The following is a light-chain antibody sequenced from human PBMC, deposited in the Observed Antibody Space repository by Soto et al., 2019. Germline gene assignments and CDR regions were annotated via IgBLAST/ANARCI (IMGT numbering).Light chain of an antibody. Sequence: DIQLTQSPSSLSASVGDRVTMTCQASQDISNYLNWYQHKLGKAPKLLIYDASNLETGVPSRFSGSGSGTDFTFTISSLQPEDIATYYCQQYSHLITFGQGTRLEIK. CDR3: QQYSHLIT. CDR1: QDISNY. J-gene: IGKJ5*01. V-gene: IGKV1-33*01. CDR2: DAS.